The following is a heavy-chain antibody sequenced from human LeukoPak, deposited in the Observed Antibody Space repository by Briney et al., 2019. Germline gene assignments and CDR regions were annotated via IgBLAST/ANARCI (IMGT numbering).Heavy chain of an antibody. CDR3: ARSSGTGTFSY. V-gene: IGHV4-39*02. CDR1: GESISRSTYY. CDR2: VYYGRSP. Sequence: PSETLSLTYTVSGESISRSTYYWAWIRQPPGKGLEWIGSVYYGRSPYFNPSLESRATISVDTSKNRFSLKMSSVTAADTAVYYCARSSGTGTFSYWGQGTLVTVSS. J-gene: IGHJ4*02. D-gene: IGHD6-25*01.